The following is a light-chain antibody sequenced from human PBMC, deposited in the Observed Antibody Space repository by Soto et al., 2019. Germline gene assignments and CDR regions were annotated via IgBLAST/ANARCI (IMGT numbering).Light chain of an antibody. CDR1: QSVASS. CDR2: DIS. J-gene: IGKJ4*01. Sequence: EIGMTQSPDTLSLSPVERATLSCRASQSVASSLAWFQQKPGQAPRLLIYDISARATGIPARFSGSGSGTDFTLTISSLEPEDFAVYYCQQRSSWPTFGGGTKVDIK. V-gene: IGKV3-11*01. CDR3: QQRSSWPT.